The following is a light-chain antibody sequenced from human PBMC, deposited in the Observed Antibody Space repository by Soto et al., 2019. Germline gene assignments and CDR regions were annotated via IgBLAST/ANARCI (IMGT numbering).Light chain of an antibody. CDR3: AAWDDSLFGKL. J-gene: IGLJ2*01. CDR2: EVT. CDR1: RSDVGAYNY. Sequence: QSALTQPASVSGSPGQSIAISCTGTRSDVGAYNYVSWYQQHPGKAPKLMISEVTNRPSGVPDRFSASKSGTSASLTLSGLRSEDEANYYCAAWDDSLFGKLFGGGTKLTVL. V-gene: IGLV2-14*01.